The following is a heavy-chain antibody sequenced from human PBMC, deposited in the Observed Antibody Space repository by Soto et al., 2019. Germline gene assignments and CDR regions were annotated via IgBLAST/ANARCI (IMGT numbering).Heavy chain of an antibody. CDR3: AKDPGTGSLLGDY. V-gene: IGHV3-30*18. CDR1: GLTFSRSG. J-gene: IGHJ4*02. CDR2: TSYDADYK. D-gene: IGHD1-26*01. Sequence: GGSLRLSCAVSGLTFSRSGFHWVRQAPGKGLEWVAYTSYDADYKLYGDSVRGRFTISRDNSNNTLFLQMNGLRPEDTAVYYCAKDPGTGSLLGDYWGQGTLVTVSS.